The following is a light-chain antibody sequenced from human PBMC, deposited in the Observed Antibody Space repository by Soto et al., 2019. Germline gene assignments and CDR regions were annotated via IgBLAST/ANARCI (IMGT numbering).Light chain of an antibody. CDR1: QSINAW. Sequence: DIQMAQSPSTLSASVGDRVTISCRASQSINAWLAWYQQKPGKAPKRLIHTASTLEDGVPSRFSGSGSGTEFTLTISSLQPDDFATYYCQQYSAYWTFGQGTKVEI. CDR2: TAS. V-gene: IGKV1-5*03. CDR3: QQYSAYWT. J-gene: IGKJ1*01.